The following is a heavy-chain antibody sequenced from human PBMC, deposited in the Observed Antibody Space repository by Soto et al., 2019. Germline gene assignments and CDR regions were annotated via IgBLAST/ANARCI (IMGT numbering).Heavy chain of an antibody. Sequence: QVQLVQSGAEVKKPGSSVKVSCKASGGTFSSYAISWVRQAPGQGLEWMGGIIPIFGTANYAQKFQGRVTITADESTGTAYRELSSLRSEDTAVYYCARDRYGGGNGWFDPWGQGTLVTVSS. V-gene: IGHV1-69*12. CDR3: ARDRYGGGNGWFDP. CDR1: GGTFSSYA. J-gene: IGHJ5*02. CDR2: IIPIFGTA. D-gene: IGHD2-15*01.